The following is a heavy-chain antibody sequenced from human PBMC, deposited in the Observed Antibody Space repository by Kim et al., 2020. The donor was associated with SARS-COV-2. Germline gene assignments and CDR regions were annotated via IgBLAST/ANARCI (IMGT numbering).Heavy chain of an antibody. J-gene: IGHJ4*02. CDR3: ARGQPLDY. D-gene: IGHD2-2*01. Sequence: SETLSLTCSVSGGSIRSGGQFWTWIRQHPAKGLEGIGYISYSGNSHYSPSLRSRVSISLQTSENQFSLELTSVTAADTAVYYCARGQPLDYWGQGILVTVSS. V-gene: IGHV4-31*03. CDR1: GGSIRSGGQF. CDR2: ISYSGNS.